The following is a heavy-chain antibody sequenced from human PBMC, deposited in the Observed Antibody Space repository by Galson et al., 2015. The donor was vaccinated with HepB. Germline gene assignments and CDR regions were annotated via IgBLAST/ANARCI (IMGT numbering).Heavy chain of an antibody. V-gene: IGHV3-33*01. CDR1: GFTFSSYG. D-gene: IGHD6-25*01. CDR2: IWYDGSNK. Sequence: SLRLSCAASGFTFSSYGMHWVRQAPGKGLEWVAVIWYDGSNKYYADSVKGRFTISRDNSKNTLYLQMNSPRAEDTAVYYCARDLQAGYYYDYGMDVWGQGTTVTVSS. J-gene: IGHJ6*02. CDR3: ARDLQAGYYYDYGMDV.